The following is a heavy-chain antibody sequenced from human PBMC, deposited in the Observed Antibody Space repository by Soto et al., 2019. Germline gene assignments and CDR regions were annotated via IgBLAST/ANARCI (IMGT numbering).Heavy chain of an antibody. V-gene: IGHV3-30*18. CDR3: AKDSLDYGDDSYYYHGMDV. J-gene: IGHJ6*02. CDR2: ISYDGSNK. CDR1: GFTFSSYG. Sequence: QVQLVESGGGVVQPGRSLRLSCAASGFTFSSYGMHWVRQAPGKGLEWVAVISYDGSNKYYADSVKGRFTISRDNSKNTLYLQMNSLRAEDTAVYYCAKDSLDYGDDSYYYHGMDVWGQGTTVTVSS. D-gene: IGHD4-17*01.